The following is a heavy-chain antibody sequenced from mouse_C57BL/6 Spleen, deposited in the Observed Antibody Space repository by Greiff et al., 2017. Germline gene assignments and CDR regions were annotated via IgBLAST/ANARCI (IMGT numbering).Heavy chain of an antibody. D-gene: IGHD4-1*02. CDR1: GYSFTDYN. CDR3: ASSLNWDVGGAWFAY. V-gene: IGHV1-39*01. CDR2: INPNYGTT. J-gene: IGHJ3*01. Sequence: LEESGPELVKPGASVKISCKASGYSFTDYNMNWVKQSNGKSLEWIGVINPNYGTTSYNQKFKGKATLTVDQSSSTAYMQLNSLTSEDSAVYYCASSLNWDVGGAWFAYWGQGTLVTVSA.